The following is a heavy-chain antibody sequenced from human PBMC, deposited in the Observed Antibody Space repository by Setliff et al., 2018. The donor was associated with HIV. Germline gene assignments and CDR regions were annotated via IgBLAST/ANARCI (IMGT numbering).Heavy chain of an antibody. D-gene: IGHD4-17*01. CDR3: AGEYGAGFEH. CDR1: GGTFDKYA. Sequence: RASVKVSCKASGGTFDKYAINWVRQAPGQGLEWMGGIIPHLGLTNYAHNFLGRVTVTADTSTNTAFMDLSSLRFDDTAVYYCAGEYGAGFEHWGRGTLVTVSS. CDR2: IIPHLGLT. V-gene: IGHV1-69*10. J-gene: IGHJ1*01.